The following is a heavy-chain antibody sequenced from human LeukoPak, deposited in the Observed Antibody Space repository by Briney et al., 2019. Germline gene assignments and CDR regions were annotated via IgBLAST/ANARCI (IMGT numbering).Heavy chain of an antibody. Sequence: GGSLRLSCAASGFTFSSYSMNWVRQGPGKGLVWVSRINSDGRLTSYADSVKGRFTISRDNAKNTLYLQMNSLRAEDTAVYYCARDLRTPSDTNIAIDYWGQGTLVTVSS. CDR2: INSDGRLT. CDR1: GFTFSSYS. CDR3: ARDLRTPSDTNIAIDY. J-gene: IGHJ4*02. V-gene: IGHV3-74*01. D-gene: IGHD4-23*01.